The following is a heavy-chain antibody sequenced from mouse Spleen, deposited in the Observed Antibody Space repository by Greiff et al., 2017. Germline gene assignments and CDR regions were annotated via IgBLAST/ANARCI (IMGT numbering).Heavy chain of an antibody. CDR3: ARGQLGHAWFAY. D-gene: IGHD3-1*01. Sequence: SGPELVKPGASVKISCKASGYSFTGYYMNWVKQSPEKSLEWIGEINPSTGGTTYNQKFKAKATLTVDKSSSTAYMQLKSLTSEDSAVYYCARGQLGHAWFAYWGQGTLVTVSA. CDR1: GYSFTGYY. V-gene: IGHV1-42*01. J-gene: IGHJ3*01. CDR2: INPSTGGT.